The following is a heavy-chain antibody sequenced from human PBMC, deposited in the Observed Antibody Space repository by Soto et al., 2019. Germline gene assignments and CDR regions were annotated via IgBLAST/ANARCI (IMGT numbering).Heavy chain of an antibody. V-gene: IGHV3-23*01. Sequence: GGSLRLSCAASGFTFSSYAMTWVRQAPGKGLEWVSGISGSGDSTYYADSVKGRFTISRDNSKNTLYLQMNSLRAEDTAVYYCAKGVPDIAVDGTECFHHWGQGSLVRVSS. D-gene: IGHD6-19*01. CDR3: AKGVPDIAVDGTECFHH. CDR1: GFTFSSYA. CDR2: ISGSGDST. J-gene: IGHJ1*01.